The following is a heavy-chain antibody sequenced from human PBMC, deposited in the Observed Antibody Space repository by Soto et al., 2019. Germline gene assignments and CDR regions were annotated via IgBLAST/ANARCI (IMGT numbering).Heavy chain of an antibody. CDR3: SRVAASGTKFDY. CDR2: IYHSGST. V-gene: IGHV4-4*02. CDR1: GGSISSSNW. J-gene: IGHJ4*02. Sequence: QVQLQESGPGLVKPSGTLSLTCAVSGGSISSSNWWSWVRQPPGKGLERIGEIYHSGSTNYNPSLKRRVTISVDKSKNQCSLKLSSVTAADTAVYYCSRVAASGTKFDYWGQGTLVTVSS. D-gene: IGHD6-13*01.